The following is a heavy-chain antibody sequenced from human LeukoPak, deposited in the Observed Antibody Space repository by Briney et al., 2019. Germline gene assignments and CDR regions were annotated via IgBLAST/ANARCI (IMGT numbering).Heavy chain of an antibody. CDR3: ARDLPSDYYDSSGYEGY. V-gene: IGHV1-2*02. Sequence: ASVKVSCKASGYTFTGYYMHWVRQAPGQGLEWMGWISPNSGGTNYAQKFQGRVTMTRDTSISTAYMELSRLRSDDTAVYYCARDLPSDYYDSSGYEGYWGQGTLVTVSS. J-gene: IGHJ4*02. CDR2: ISPNSGGT. D-gene: IGHD3-22*01. CDR1: GYTFTGYY.